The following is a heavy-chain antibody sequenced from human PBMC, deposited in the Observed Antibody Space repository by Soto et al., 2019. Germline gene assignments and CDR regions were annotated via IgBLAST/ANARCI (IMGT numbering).Heavy chain of an antibody. J-gene: IGHJ6*02. CDR1: GFTFSSYG. Sequence: SGGSLRLSCPASGFTFSSYGMHWVRQAPGKGLEWVAVISYDGSNKYYADSVKGRFTISRENSKNTLYLQMNSLRAEDTAVYYCAKDVVVGATTGLGDYYDYYGMEVSGQGTTVTDSS. CDR2: ISYDGSNK. CDR3: AKDVVVGATTGLGDYYDYYGMEV. D-gene: IGHD1-26*01. V-gene: IGHV3-30*18.